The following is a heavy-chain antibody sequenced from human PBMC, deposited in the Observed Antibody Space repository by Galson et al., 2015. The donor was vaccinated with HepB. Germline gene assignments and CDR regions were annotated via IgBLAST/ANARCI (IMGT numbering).Heavy chain of an antibody. D-gene: IGHD2-8*02. CDR2: VYPGDSDI. CDR1: GYSFSRHW. Sequence: QSGAEVKKPGESLKISCQGSGYSFSRHWIGWVRQMPGKGLEWLGIVYPGDSDIRYNPSFQGQVTISVDKFINTAFLQWSSLKASDTATYYCARHINYCTGDNCYRYYYYGMDVWGQGTTVIVSS. J-gene: IGHJ6*02. V-gene: IGHV5-51*01. CDR3: ARHINYCTGDNCYRYYYYGMDV.